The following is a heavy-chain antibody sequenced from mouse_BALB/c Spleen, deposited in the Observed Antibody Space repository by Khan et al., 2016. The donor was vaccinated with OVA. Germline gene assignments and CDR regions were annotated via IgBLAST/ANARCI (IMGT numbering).Heavy chain of an antibody. V-gene: IGHV5-6-5*01. Sequence: VELVESGGGLVTPGRSLKVSCAASGFTFSNYAMSWVRQTPEKRLEWVASISTGGSTYYPDSVKGRFTISRDNARNILYLQMSSLRSEDTAMYYCARDYWFVYWGQGTLVTVSA. CDR2: ISTGGST. CDR1: GFTFSNYA. J-gene: IGHJ3*01. CDR3: ARDYWFVY.